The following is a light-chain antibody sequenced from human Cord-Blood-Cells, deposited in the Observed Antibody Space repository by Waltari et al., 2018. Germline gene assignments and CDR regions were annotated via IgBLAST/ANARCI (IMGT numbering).Light chain of an antibody. CDR1: SSYVGGYNY. Sequence: QSALTQPRSVSGSPGQSVTISCTGTSSYVGGYNYVSWYQQHPGKAPKLMIYEVSKRPSGVPDRFSGSKSGNTASLTISGLQAEDEADYYCCSYAGSYTWVFGGGTKLTVL. J-gene: IGLJ3*02. V-gene: IGLV2-11*01. CDR3: CSYAGSYTWV. CDR2: EVS.